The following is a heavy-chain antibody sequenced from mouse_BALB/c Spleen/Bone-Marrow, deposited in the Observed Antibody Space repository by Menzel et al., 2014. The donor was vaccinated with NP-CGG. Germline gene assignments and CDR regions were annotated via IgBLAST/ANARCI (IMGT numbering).Heavy chain of an antibody. CDR1: GFNIXDTY. D-gene: IGHD4-1*01. V-gene: IGHV14-3*02. CDR2: IDPANGNT. J-gene: IGHJ4*01. Sequence: LQQSGAELVKPGASVKLSCTASGFNIXDTYMHWVKQRPEQGLEWIGRIDPANGNTKYDPKFQGKATITADTSSNTAYLQLSSLTSEDTAVYYCARWEYYAMDYWGQGTSVTVSS. CDR3: ARWEYYAMDY.